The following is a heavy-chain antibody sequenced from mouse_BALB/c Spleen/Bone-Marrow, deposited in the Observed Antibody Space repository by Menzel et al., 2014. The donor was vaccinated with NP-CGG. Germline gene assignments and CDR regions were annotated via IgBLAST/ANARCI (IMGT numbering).Heavy chain of an antibody. J-gene: IGHJ3*01. CDR1: GYTFTSYV. CDR2: VNPYNDGT. CDR3: ARGNYYVFSY. Sequence: EVQLQQSGPELVKPGASVKMSCKASGYTFTSYVVHWVKQQPGQGLDWIGYVNPYNDGTKYNEKFKGKATLTSDKSSITAYMELSSLTSEDSAVYYCARGNYYVFSYWGQGTLVTVSA. V-gene: IGHV1-14*01. D-gene: IGHD2-1*01.